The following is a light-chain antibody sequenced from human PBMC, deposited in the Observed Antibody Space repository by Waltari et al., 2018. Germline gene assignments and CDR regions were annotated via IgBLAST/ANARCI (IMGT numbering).Light chain of an antibody. J-gene: IGKJ3*01. V-gene: IGKV4-1*01. Sequence: DIVMTQSPDSLAVSLGERATINCKSSQSLLYSSNNKNYLAWYQHKPGQPPKLLIYWASTRESGVPDRFSGSGSGTDFTLTISSLQTEDVAVYYCQQFHTAPQTCGPVTKVDIK. CDR3: QQFHTAPQT. CDR2: WAS. CDR1: QSLLYSSNNKNY.